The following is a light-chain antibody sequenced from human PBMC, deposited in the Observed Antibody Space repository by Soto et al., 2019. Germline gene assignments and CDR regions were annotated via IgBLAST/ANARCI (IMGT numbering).Light chain of an antibody. Sequence: QSALTQPAAVSGSPGQSITISCTGTSSDVGGYNYVSWYQQHPGKAPKLMIYEVSNRPSGVSNRFSGSKSGNTASLTISGLQAEDEADCYCSSYISSSTPYVFGTGTKLTVL. CDR3: SSYISSSTPYV. CDR2: EVS. CDR1: SSDVGGYNY. J-gene: IGLJ1*01. V-gene: IGLV2-14*01.